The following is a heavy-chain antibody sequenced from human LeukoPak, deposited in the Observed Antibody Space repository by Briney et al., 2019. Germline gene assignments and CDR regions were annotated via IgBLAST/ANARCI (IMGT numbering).Heavy chain of an antibody. CDR1: GGSISSYY. CDR2: IYYSGST. Sequence: SETLSLTCTVSGGSISSYYWSWIRQPPGKGLEWIGYIYYSGSTNYNPSLKSRVTISVDTSKNQFSLKLSSVTAADTAVYYCARGKVGAIGTFDYWSQGTLVTVSS. D-gene: IGHD1-26*01. V-gene: IGHV4-59*01. CDR3: ARGKVGAIGTFDY. J-gene: IGHJ4*02.